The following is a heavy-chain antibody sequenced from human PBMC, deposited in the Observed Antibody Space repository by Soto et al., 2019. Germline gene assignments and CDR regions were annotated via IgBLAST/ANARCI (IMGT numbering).Heavy chain of an antibody. CDR1: GGTFSSYT. CDR2: IIPILGIA. Sequence: QVQLVQSGAEVKKPGSSVKVSCKASGGTFSSYTISWVRQAPGQGLEWMGRIIPILGIANYAQKFQGRVTITADKSTSTAYMELSSLRSEDTAVYYCARWFGDLGAFDVWGQGTMVTVSS. J-gene: IGHJ3*01. CDR3: ARWFGDLGAFDV. V-gene: IGHV1-69*02. D-gene: IGHD3-10*01.